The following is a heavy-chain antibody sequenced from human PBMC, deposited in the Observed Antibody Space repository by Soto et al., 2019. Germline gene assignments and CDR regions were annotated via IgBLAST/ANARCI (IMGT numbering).Heavy chain of an antibody. V-gene: IGHV3-30*03. Sequence: QVQLVESGGGVVQPGRALRLSCAASGFTFSTYGMHWVRQAPGKGLEWVAVISYDGSNKYYADSVKGRFTISRDNSKNTLYLQMRSMRAEDTAVYYCATGFSYSVIDYWGQGTLVTVSS. CDR1: GFTFSTYG. CDR3: ATGFSYSVIDY. CDR2: ISYDGSNK. J-gene: IGHJ4*02. D-gene: IGHD5-18*01.